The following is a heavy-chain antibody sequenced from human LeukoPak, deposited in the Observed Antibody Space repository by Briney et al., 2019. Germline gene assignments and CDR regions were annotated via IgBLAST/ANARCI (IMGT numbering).Heavy chain of an antibody. J-gene: IGHJ6*03. Sequence: SETLSLTCTVSGYSISSGYYWGWIRQPPGKGLEWIGSIYYSGSTYYNPSLKSRVTISVDTSKNQFSLKLSSVTAADTAVYYCARDWYSSSWYPHYYMDVWGKGTTVTVSS. D-gene: IGHD6-13*01. CDR3: ARDWYSSSWYPHYYMDV. V-gene: IGHV4-38-2*02. CDR2: IYYSGST. CDR1: GYSISSGYY.